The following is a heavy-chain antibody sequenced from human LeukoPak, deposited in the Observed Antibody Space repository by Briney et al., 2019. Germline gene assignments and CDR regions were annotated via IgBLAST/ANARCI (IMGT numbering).Heavy chain of an antibody. J-gene: IGHJ4*02. CDR1: GFTFSDYY. Sequence: GGSLRLSCAASGFTFSDYYMSWIRQAPGKGLEWVSYISSSGSTIYYADSVKGRFTISRDNAKNSLYLQMNSLRVEDTAVYYCAREEVGVAAPAEIDYWGQGTLVTVSS. V-gene: IGHV3-11*04. D-gene: IGHD6-13*01. CDR2: ISSSGSTI. CDR3: AREEVGVAAPAEIDY.